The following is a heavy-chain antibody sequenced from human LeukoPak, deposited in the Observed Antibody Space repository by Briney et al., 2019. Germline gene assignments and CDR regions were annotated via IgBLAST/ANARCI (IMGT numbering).Heavy chain of an antibody. Sequence: ASVKDSCKASGYTFTSYDINWVRQATGQGLEWMGWMNPNSGNTGYAQKFQGRVTMTRNTSISTAYMELSSLRSEDTAVYYCARGSYYYDSSGSPQDDYWGQGTLVTVSS. CDR3: ARGSYYYDSSGSPQDDY. CDR1: GYTFTSYD. J-gene: IGHJ4*02. CDR2: MNPNSGNT. V-gene: IGHV1-8*01. D-gene: IGHD3-22*01.